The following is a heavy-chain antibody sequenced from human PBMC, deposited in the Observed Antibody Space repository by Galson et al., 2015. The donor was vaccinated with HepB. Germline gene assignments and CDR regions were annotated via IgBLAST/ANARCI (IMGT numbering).Heavy chain of an antibody. CDR1: GYTFTNYD. CDR3: ARGYYDFWSVPNWFDP. Sequence: SVKVSCKASGYTFTNYDIHWVRQAPGQRLEWMGWINAANGSTKYSQKFQGRVTITRDTSASTAYMELSSLRSEDTAVFYCARGYYDFWSVPNWFDPWGQGTLFTVSS. CDR2: INAANGST. V-gene: IGHV1-3*01. D-gene: IGHD3-3*01. J-gene: IGHJ5*02.